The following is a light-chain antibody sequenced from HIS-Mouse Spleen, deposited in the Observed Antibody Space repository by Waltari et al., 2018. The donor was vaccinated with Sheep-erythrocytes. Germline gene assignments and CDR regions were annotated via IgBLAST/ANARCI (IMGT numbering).Light chain of an antibody. J-gene: IGLJ2*01. V-gene: IGLV2-8*01. Sequence: QSALTQPPSASGSPGQSVTIPCTGTSSDVGGYNYVSWYQQHPGKAPKLMIYEVSNRPAGVPDRFSGYKSGNTASLTVSGLQAEDEADYYCSSYAGSNNLVFGGGTKLTVL. CDR3: SSYAGSNNLV. CDR1: SSDVGGYNY. CDR2: EVS.